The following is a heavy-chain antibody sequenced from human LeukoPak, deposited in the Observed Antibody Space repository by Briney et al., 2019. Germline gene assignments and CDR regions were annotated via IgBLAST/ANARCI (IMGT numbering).Heavy chain of an antibody. J-gene: IGHJ4*02. CDR2: ISYDGSNK. CDR3: ARGDYYGSE. V-gene: IGHV3-30*04. Sequence: GGSLRLSCAASGFTFSSYAMHWVRQAPGKGLEWVAVISYDGSNKYYADSVKGRFIISRDNAKNSLYLQMNSLRAEDTALYYCARGDYYGSEWGQGTLVTVSS. D-gene: IGHD3-22*01. CDR1: GFTFSSYA.